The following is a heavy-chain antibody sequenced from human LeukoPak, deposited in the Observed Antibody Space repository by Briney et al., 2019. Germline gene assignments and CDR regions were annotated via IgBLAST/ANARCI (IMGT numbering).Heavy chain of an antibody. J-gene: IGHJ4*02. V-gene: IGHV3-23*01. D-gene: IGHD2-15*01. Sequence: PGGSLRLSCAASGFIFSSHCMNWVRQAPGKGLGWVSGISPSGDITYYADSVKGRFTISRDNPKNTVYLQMDSLKTEDTAVYYCVRDLTHTLYYDSWGQGTLVTVSS. CDR1: GFIFSSHC. CDR3: VRDLTHTLYYDS. CDR2: ISPSGDIT.